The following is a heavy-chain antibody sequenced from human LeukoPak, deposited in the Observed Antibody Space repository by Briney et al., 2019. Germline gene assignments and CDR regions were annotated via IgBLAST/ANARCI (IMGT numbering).Heavy chain of an antibody. CDR3: ARRNVGYRSGQLDY. J-gene: IGHJ4*02. CDR1: GDSISSDS. Sequence: SETLSLTCAVSGDSISSDSWSWIRQPPGKGLEWIGYIYHTRSTNYNPSLKGRVTISLDTSKSQFSLKLNSVTAADTAVYYCARRNVGYRSGQLDYWGQGTLVTVSS. D-gene: IGHD6-19*01. CDR2: IYHTRST. V-gene: IGHV4-59*01.